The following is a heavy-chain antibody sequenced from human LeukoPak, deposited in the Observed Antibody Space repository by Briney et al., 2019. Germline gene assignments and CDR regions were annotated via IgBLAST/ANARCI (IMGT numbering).Heavy chain of an antibody. CDR3: ARGPPPYYDFWSAYYFDY. CDR1: GFTFSNYW. Sequence: GGSLRLSCAASGFTFSNYWMNWVRQAPGRGLEWVANIKQDGSEKYYVHSVEGRFTISRDNAKGSLYLQMNSLRAEDTAVYYCARGPPPYYDFWSAYYFDYWGQGTLVTVSS. V-gene: IGHV3-7*04. D-gene: IGHD3-3*01. J-gene: IGHJ4*02. CDR2: IKQDGSEK.